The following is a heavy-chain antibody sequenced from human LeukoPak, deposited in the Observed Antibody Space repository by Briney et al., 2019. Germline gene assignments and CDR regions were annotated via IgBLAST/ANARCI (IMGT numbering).Heavy chain of an antibody. J-gene: IGHJ4*02. Sequence: GGSLRLSCAASGFTFSTYGMHWVRQAPGQGLEWEAVISHEGSNAYYADSVKGRFTFSRDNSKNTLYLQMNSLRAEDTAVYYCARDLGKGNYVDYWGQGTLVTVSS. D-gene: IGHD7-27*01. CDR3: ARDLGKGNYVDY. CDR2: ISHEGSNA. V-gene: IGHV3-33*05. CDR1: GFTFSTYG.